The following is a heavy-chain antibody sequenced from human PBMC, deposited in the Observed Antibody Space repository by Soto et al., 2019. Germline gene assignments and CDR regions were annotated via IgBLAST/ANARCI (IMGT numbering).Heavy chain of an antibody. CDR2: IWYDGGNK. Sequence: GGSLRLSCAASGFIFNTYSMHWVRLAPGKGLEWVAVIWYDGGNKYYADSVKGRFTISRDNSKNTLYLQMNSLRAEDTAVYYCARDNYSFDYWGQGTLVTVSS. J-gene: IGHJ4*02. CDR3: ARDNYSFDY. D-gene: IGHD2-21*01. CDR1: GFIFNTYS. V-gene: IGHV3-33*01.